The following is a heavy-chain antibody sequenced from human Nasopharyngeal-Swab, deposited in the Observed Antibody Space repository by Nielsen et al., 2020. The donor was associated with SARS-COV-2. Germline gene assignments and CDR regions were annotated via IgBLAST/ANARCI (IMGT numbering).Heavy chain of an antibody. Sequence: VRQMPGKGLEWMGIIYPGDSDTRYSPSFHGQVTISADKSISTAYLQWSSLKASDTAMYYCARHVTSWNDLSWFDPWGQGTLVTVSS. CDR2: IYPGDSDT. J-gene: IGHJ5*02. D-gene: IGHD1-1*01. V-gene: IGHV5-51*01. CDR3: ARHVTSWNDLSWFDP.